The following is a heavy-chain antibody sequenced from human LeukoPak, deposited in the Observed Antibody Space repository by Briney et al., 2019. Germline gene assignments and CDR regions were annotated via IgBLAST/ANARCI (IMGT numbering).Heavy chain of an antibody. D-gene: IGHD1-26*01. Sequence: PSETLSLTCAVYGGSFSGYYWRWLRQPPGKGLEWIGEINHSGSTNYNPSLKSRVTISVDTSKNQFSLKLSSVTAADTAVYYCAREVGAYAPYFDNWGQGTLVTVSS. CDR2: INHSGST. J-gene: IGHJ4*02. V-gene: IGHV4-34*01. CDR1: GGSFSGYY. CDR3: AREVGAYAPYFDN.